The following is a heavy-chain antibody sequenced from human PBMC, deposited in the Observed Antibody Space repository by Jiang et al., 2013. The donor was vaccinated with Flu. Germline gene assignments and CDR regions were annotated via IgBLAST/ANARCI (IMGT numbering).Heavy chain of an antibody. Sequence: SGAEVKKPGSSVKVSCRASGGTFSNYGVSWVRQAPGQGLEWMGRIIPVLGIANYAQKFQGRVTITADTSTGTAYMELSSLRSEDTAVYYCASSATTCPPPGCWFFNLWGRGTLVTVSS. J-gene: IGHJ2*01. CDR1: GGTFSNYG. CDR3: ASSATTCPPPGCWFFNL. V-gene: IGHV1-69*04. CDR2: IIPVLGIA. D-gene: IGHD2-2*01.